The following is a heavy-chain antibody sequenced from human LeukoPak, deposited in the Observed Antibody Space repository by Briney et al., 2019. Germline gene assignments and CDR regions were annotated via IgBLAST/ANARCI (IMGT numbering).Heavy chain of an antibody. J-gene: IGHJ4*02. Sequence: PSETLSLTCAVSGGSISSGGYSWSWLRQPPGKGLEWIGYIYHSGSTYYNPSLKSRVTISVDTSKNQFSLKLSSVTAADTAVYYCATLFADTAMVPPFDYWGQGTLVTVSS. CDR3: ATLFADTAMVPPFDY. V-gene: IGHV4-30-2*01. CDR1: GGSISSGGYS. D-gene: IGHD5-18*01. CDR2: IYHSGST.